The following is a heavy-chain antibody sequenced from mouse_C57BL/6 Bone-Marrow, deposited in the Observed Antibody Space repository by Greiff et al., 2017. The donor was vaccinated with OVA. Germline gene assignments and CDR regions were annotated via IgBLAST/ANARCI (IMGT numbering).Heavy chain of an antibody. CDR1: GFTITDYY. V-gene: IGHV14-4*01. Sequence: VQLQQSGAELVRPGASVKLSCTASGFTITDYYMHWVKQRPEQGLEWIGWIDPDNGDTEYASKFQGKATITADTSSNTAYLQLSSLTSEDTAVYYCTSSQPDYWGQGTTLTVSS. J-gene: IGHJ2*01. CDR3: TSSQPDY. CDR2: IDPDNGDT.